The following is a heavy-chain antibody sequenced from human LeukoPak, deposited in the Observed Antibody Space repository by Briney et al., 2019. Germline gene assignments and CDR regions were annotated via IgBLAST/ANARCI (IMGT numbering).Heavy chain of an antibody. V-gene: IGHV1-18*01. CDR1: GYTFTSYG. J-gene: IGHJ5*02. Sequence: ASVRVSCKASGYTFTSYGISWVRQAPGQGPEWMGWISAYNGNTNYAQKLQGRVTMTTDTSTSTAYMELRSLRSDDTAVYYCARDEYGWFDPWGQGTLVSVSS. CDR2: ISAYNGNT. D-gene: IGHD4-17*01. CDR3: ARDEYGWFDP.